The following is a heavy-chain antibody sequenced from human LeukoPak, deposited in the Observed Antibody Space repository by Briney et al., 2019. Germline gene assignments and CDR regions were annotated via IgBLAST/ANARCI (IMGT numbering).Heavy chain of an antibody. D-gene: IGHD2-2*03. J-gene: IGHJ5*02. Sequence: ASVKVSCKASGCTFTGYYMHWVRQAPGQGLEWMGWINPNSGGTNYAQKFQGRVTMTRDTSISTAYMELSRLRSDDTAVYYCARAVDIVVVPAAPFDPWGQGTLVTVSS. CDR3: ARAVDIVVVPAAPFDP. V-gene: IGHV1-2*02. CDR2: INPNSGGT. CDR1: GCTFTGYY.